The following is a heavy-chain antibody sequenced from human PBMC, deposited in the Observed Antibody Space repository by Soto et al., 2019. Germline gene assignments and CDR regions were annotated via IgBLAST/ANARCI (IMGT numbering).Heavy chain of an antibody. D-gene: IGHD3-22*01. CDR2: IIPIFGTA. CDR3: ATVVYYDSSAPWSHGNWFDP. Sequence: SVKVSCKASGGTFSSYAISWVRQAPGQGLEWMGGIIPIFGTANYAQKFQGRVTITADESTSTAYMELSSLRSEDTAVYYCATVVYYDSSAPWSHGNWFDPWGQGTLVTVSS. CDR1: GGTFSSYA. V-gene: IGHV1-69*13. J-gene: IGHJ5*02.